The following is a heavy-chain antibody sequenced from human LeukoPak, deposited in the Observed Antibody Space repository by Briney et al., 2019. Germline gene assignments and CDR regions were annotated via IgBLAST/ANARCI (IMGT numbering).Heavy chain of an antibody. CDR1: GGTFSSYA. J-gene: IGHJ4*02. CDR3: ARERGRYDYVWGSYRYTQRALFDY. Sequence: SVKVSCKASGGTFSSYAISWVRQAPGQGLEWMGGIIPIFGTANYAQKFQGRVTITADESTSTAYMELSSLRSEDTAVYYCARERGRYDYVWGSYRYTQRALFDYRGQGTLVTVSS. V-gene: IGHV1-69*13. CDR2: IIPIFGTA. D-gene: IGHD3-16*02.